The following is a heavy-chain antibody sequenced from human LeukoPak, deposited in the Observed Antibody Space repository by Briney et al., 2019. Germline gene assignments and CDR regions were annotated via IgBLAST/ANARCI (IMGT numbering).Heavy chain of an antibody. D-gene: IGHD3-22*01. CDR2: ISAYNGNT. CDR1: GYTFTSYG. J-gene: IGHJ3*02. Sequence: ASGKVSCKASGYTFTSYGISWVRQAPGQGLEWMGWISAYNGNTNYAQKLQGRVTMTTDTSTSTAYMELRSLRSDDTAVYYCARDTYYYDSSGPPGAFDIWGQGTMVTVSS. V-gene: IGHV1-18*01. CDR3: ARDTYYYDSSGPPGAFDI.